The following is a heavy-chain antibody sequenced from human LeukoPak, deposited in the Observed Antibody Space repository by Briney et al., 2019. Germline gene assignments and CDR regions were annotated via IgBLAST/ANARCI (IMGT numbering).Heavy chain of an antibody. V-gene: IGHV1-2*02. CDR2: INPNSGGT. D-gene: IGHD3-3*01. J-gene: IGHJ5*02. Sequence: ASVKVSCKASGYTFTGYYMHWVRQAPGQGLEWMGWINPNSGGTNYAQKFQGRVTMTRDTSISTAYMELSRLRSDDTAVYYCARTNTIFGVVENNWFDPCGQGTLVTVSS. CDR1: GYTFTGYY. CDR3: ARTNTIFGVVENNWFDP.